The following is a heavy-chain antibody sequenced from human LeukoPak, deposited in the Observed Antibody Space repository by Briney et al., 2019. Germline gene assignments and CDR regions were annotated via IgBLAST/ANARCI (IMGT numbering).Heavy chain of an antibody. D-gene: IGHD3-22*01. V-gene: IGHV3-23*01. CDR1: AFTFSSYD. J-gene: IGHJ4*02. CDR2: INPSGGIT. CDR3: AKDRVFDYYDISELDY. Sequence: PGGTLRLSCAASAFTFSSYDMNWDPQGPGQGREWVSDINPSGGITYYADSVKGRFTISRDNSKNMVFVQVNSLRAEDTAVYYCAKDRVFDYYDISELDYWGRGTLVTVSS.